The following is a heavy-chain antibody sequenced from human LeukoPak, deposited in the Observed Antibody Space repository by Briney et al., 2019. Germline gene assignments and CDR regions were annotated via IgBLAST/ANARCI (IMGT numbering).Heavy chain of an antibody. Sequence: SETLSLTCTVSGVSISSYSWSWIRQPPGKGLEWIGYIYYSGSTNYNPSLKSRVTISVNTSKNQFSLKLSSVTAADTAVYYCAREGGHRDYMDVWGKGTTVTVSS. V-gene: IGHV4-59*01. J-gene: IGHJ6*03. CDR2: IYYSGST. CDR1: GVSISSYS. D-gene: IGHD6-25*01. CDR3: AREGGHRDYMDV.